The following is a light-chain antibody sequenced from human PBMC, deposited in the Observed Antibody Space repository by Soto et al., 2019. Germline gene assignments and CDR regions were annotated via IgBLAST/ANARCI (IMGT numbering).Light chain of an antibody. CDR2: GTS. Sequence: EVVMTQSPATLSVSLGERVTLSCRASQSIDNNHLAWYQQKPGQAPRLLIHGTSNRATGIPDRFSGSGSGTDFTLTFSRLEPEDFAVYYCEYYGTSITFGGGNKVDIK. J-gene: IGKJ4*01. CDR1: QSIDNNH. V-gene: IGKV3-20*01. CDR3: EYYGTSIT.